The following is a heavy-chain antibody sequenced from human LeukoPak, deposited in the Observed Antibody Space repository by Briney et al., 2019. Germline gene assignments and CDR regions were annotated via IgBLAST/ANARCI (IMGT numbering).Heavy chain of an antibody. V-gene: IGHV3-30*03. CDR3: ARDSSGPLY. D-gene: IGHD6-19*01. J-gene: IGHJ4*02. Sequence: GGSLRLSCAASGITFSAYGMHWVRQAPGKGLEWVAVISYDGSNKKYADSAKGRFTISRDNTKNTLNLQMNSLRAEDTAVYYCARDSSGPLYWGQGTLVTVSS. CDR2: ISYDGSNK. CDR1: GITFSAYG.